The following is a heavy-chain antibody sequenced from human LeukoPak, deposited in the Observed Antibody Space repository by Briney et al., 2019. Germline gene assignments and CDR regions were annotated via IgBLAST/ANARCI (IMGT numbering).Heavy chain of an antibody. CDR1: GFTFSTYG. Sequence: GGSLRLSCAASGFTFSTYGMHWVRQAPGKGLEWVAVISYDGSNKYYADSVKGRFTISRDNSKNTLYLQMNSLRAEDTAVYYCAKVSRGIRADYYMDVWGKGTTVTVSS. J-gene: IGHJ6*03. CDR3: AKVSRGIRADYYMDV. D-gene: IGHD2/OR15-2a*01. CDR2: ISYDGSNK. V-gene: IGHV3-30*18.